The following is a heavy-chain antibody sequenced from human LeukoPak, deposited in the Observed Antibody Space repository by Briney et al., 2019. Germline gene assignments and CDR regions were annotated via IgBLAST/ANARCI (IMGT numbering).Heavy chain of an antibody. V-gene: IGHV4-59*08. CDR2: IHYSGTT. CDR3: ARLGDDDHGWNYAGVFDY. D-gene: IGHD1-7*01. CDR1: GGSISNYY. J-gene: IGHJ4*02. Sequence: SETLSLTCTVSGGSISNYYWSWIRQPPGKGLEWIGYIHYSGTTNYNPSLESRVTISVDTSKNQFSLKLSSVTAADTAVYYCARLGDDDHGWNYAGVFDYWGQGTLVTVSS.